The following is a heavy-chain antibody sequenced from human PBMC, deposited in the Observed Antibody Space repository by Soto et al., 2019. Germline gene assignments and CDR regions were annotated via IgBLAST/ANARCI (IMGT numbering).Heavy chain of an antibody. CDR1: GFTFSRFD. J-gene: IGHJ6*02. V-gene: IGHV3-48*01. Sequence: EVQVVESGGGLVQPGGSLRLSCAASGFTFSRFDMNWVRQAPGKGLEWLSFIKASSTTIQYADSVKGRFTISGDDAKNSLFLQMNNLRVEDTAVYYCARDWRDYGMDVWGQGTTVTVS. CDR2: IKASSTTI. CDR3: ARDWRDYGMDV. D-gene: IGHD3-3*01.